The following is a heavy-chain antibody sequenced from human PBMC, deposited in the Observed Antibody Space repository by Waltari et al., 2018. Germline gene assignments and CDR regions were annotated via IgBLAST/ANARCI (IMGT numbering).Heavy chain of an antibody. D-gene: IGHD2-15*01. V-gene: IGHV4-4*07. CDR3: ARGYPYCSGGSCARWYFDL. CDR2: IYTSGST. CDR1: GGSISSYY. J-gene: IGHJ2*01. Sequence: QVQLQESGPGLVKPSETLSLTCTVSGGSISSYYWSWIRQPPGTGLEWIGRIYTSGSTNYNPSLKSRVTMSVDTSKNQFSLKLSSVTAADTAVYYCARGYPYCSGGSCARWYFDLWGRGTLVTVSS.